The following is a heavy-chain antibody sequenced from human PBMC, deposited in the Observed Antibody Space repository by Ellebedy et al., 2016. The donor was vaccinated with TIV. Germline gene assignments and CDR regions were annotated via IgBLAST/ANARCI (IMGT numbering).Heavy chain of an antibody. CDR3: GRYLWGIDY. CDR1: GYTFANYW. D-gene: IGHD2-21*01. CDR2: FHPGDSET. Sequence: GGSLRLSXEASGYTFANYWIGWVRQTPGKGLEWVGMFHPGDSETRYGPSFQGQVTISADKSISTAYLHWRSLKASDTAMYYCGRYLWGIDYWGQGTLITVSS. V-gene: IGHV5-51*01. J-gene: IGHJ4*02.